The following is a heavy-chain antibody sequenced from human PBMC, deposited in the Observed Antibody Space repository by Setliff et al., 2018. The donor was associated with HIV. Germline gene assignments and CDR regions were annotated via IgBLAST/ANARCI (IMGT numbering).Heavy chain of an antibody. J-gene: IGHJ4*02. V-gene: IGHV1-2*02. D-gene: IGHD3-10*01. Sequence: ASVKVSCKASGYTFTGYCMYWVRQAPGQGLEWMGWINPGSGDTNYAQKFQGRVTMTSDTSTRTVYMELSSLTSDDTAVYFCARVLSVTMIRGAHGYWGQGTLVTVSS. CDR1: GYTFTGYC. CDR3: ARVLSVTMIRGAHGY. CDR2: INPGSGDT.